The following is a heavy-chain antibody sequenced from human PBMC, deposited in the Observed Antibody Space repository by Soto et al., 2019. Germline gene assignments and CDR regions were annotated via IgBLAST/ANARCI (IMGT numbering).Heavy chain of an antibody. CDR1: GYTFTSYF. V-gene: IGHV1-46*01. Sequence: ASVKVSCQASGYTFTSYFMHWVRQAPGQGLEWMGIINPSGGSTSYAQKFQGRVTMTRDTSTSTVYMELSSLRSEDTAVYYCAIVAYYYDSSGYPPDDAFDIWGQGTMVT. CDR2: INPSGGST. CDR3: AIVAYYYDSSGYPPDDAFDI. D-gene: IGHD3-22*01. J-gene: IGHJ3*02.